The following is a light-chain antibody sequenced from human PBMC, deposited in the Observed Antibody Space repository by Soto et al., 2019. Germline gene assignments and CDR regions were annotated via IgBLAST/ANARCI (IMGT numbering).Light chain of an antibody. CDR1: SSNIGAGYD. CDR3: QSYDTSLSGVI. V-gene: IGLV1-40*01. Sequence: QSVLTQPPSVAGGPGQRVTISCTGSSSNIGAGYDVHWYQQLPGTAPKLLIYDNTIRSSGVPDRFSGSKSGASASLAITGLQAEDEADYYCQSYDTSLSGVIFGGGTKLTVL. J-gene: IGLJ2*01. CDR2: DNT.